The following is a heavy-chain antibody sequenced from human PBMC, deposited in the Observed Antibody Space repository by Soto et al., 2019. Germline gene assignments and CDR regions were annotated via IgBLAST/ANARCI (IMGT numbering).Heavy chain of an antibody. D-gene: IGHD1-1*01. Sequence: RSLTCNVSGFAISRGYYWSWVRQPPGKGLEWIGSIYPSVSSYHNPSLESRLTLSIDTSKNQFTLKLASVTAADTALYYCAREKVGTTFFDNWGQGTQVTVSS. V-gene: IGHV4-38-2*02. CDR1: GFAISRGYY. CDR2: IYPSVSS. CDR3: AREKVGTTFFDN. J-gene: IGHJ4*02.